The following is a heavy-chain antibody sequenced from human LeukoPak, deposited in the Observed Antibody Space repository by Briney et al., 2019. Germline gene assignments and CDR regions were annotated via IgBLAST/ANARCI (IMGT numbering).Heavy chain of an antibody. J-gene: IGHJ4*02. V-gene: IGHV4-59*05. D-gene: IGHD3-10*01. CDR2: IYYSGST. Sequence: SETLSLTCTVSGGSISSYYWSWIRQPPGKGLEWIGSIYYSGSTYYNPSLKSRVTISVDTSKNQFSLKLSSVTAADTAVYYCARHRGSGSYYPLDYWGQGTLVTVSS. CDR1: GGSISSYY. CDR3: ARHRGSGSYYPLDY.